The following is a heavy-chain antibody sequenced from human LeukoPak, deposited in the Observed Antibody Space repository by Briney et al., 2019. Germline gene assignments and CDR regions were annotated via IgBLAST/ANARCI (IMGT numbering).Heavy chain of an antibody. D-gene: IGHD3-22*01. CDR3: ARTQAGSSSGYYYFDY. V-gene: IGHV3-30*02. J-gene: IGHJ4*02. Sequence: GGSLRLSCAASGFTFSSYGMHWVRQAPGKGLEWVAFIRYDGSNKYYADSVKGRFTISRDNSKNTLYLQMNSLRAEDTAVYYCARTQAGSSSGYYYFDYWGQGTLVTVSS. CDR2: IRYDGSNK. CDR1: GFTFSSYG.